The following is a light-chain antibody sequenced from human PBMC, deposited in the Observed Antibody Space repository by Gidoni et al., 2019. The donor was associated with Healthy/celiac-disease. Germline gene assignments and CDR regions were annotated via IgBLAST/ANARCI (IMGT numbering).Light chain of an antibody. J-gene: IGKJ3*01. CDR1: QSISSY. CDR2: AAS. CDR3: QHSYSTPLT. Sequence: DIQVTQSPYSLSVSVGDRVTITCRASQSISSYLNWYQQKPGNAPKLLIYAASSLQNRVPSRFSSSLSGTDFTLTISHLQPENFASYYCQHSYSTPLTFGPGTKVEIK. V-gene: IGKV1-39*01.